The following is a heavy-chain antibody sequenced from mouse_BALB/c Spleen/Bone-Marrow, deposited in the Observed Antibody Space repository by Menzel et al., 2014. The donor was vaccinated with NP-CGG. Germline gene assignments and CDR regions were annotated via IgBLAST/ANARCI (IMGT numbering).Heavy chain of an antibody. Sequence: EVQLVESGLGSVQTGGSLKLSCAASGFTFSSYGMSWVRQTPDKRLELVATINSNGGRTYYPDSVKGRFTISRDNAKNTLYLQISSLKSEDTAMYYCARDSLLRSLYAMYFCGEGTTAAISS. D-gene: IGHD1-2*01. CDR1: GFTFSSYG. CDR3: ARDSLLRSLYAMYF. J-gene: IGHJ4*01. CDR2: INSNGGRT. V-gene: IGHV5-6-3*01.